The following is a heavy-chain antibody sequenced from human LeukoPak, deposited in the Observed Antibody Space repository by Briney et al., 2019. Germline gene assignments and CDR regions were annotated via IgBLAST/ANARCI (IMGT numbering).Heavy chain of an antibody. Sequence: SETLSLTCTVPGGSISSYYWSWIRQPPAKGLEFIGYIYYSGNTNYNPSLKSRVTISVDTSKNQFSLKLSSVTAADTAVYYCARIDTSVYNGYSFDYWGQGTLVTVSS. J-gene: IGHJ4*02. CDR2: IYYSGNT. CDR3: ARIDTSVYNGYSFDY. V-gene: IGHV4-59*12. CDR1: GGSISSYY. D-gene: IGHD3-22*01.